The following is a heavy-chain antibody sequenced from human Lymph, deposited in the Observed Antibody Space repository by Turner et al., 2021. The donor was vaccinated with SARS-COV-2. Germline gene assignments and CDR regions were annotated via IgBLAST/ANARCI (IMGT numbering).Heavy chain of an antibody. J-gene: IGHJ2*01. V-gene: IGHV4-34*01. D-gene: IGHD7-27*01. CDR1: GGSFSGYY. Sequence: QVQLQQWGAGLLKPSETLSLTCAVYGGSFSGYYWSWIRQPPGKGLEWIGEINQTGSTNYNPSLKSRVTISVDTSKNQFSLKLSSVTAADTAVYYCARVWVRWWYFDLWGRGTLVTVSS. CDR3: ARVWVRWWYFDL. CDR2: INQTGST.